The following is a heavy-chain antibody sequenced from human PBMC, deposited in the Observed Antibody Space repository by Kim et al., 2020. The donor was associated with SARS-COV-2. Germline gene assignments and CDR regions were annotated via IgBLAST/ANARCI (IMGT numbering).Heavy chain of an antibody. Sequence: ADSVKGRFTISRDNSKNTLYLQMNSLRAEDTAVYYCAKEGNYDSNWAFDDWGQGTLVTVSS. J-gene: IGHJ4*02. V-gene: IGHV3-30*02. CDR3: AKEGNYDSNWAFDD. D-gene: IGHD3-22*01.